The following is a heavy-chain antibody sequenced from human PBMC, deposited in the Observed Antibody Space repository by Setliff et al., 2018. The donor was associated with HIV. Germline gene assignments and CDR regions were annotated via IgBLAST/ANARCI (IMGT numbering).Heavy chain of an antibody. D-gene: IGHD3-16*01. CDR2: ISPDNGNR. V-gene: IGHV1-2*02. CDR1: GYTFTDYF. Sequence: ASVKVSCKASGYTFTDYFMHWVRQAPGQGLEWMGWISPDNGNRRILRRFRGGVTMTRDTSISTAYMELSRLRSDDTAVYYCARGSWGNEDYWGQGTLVTVSS. CDR3: ARGSWGNEDY. J-gene: IGHJ4*02.